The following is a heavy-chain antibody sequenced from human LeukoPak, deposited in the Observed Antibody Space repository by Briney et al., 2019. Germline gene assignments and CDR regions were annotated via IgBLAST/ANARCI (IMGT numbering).Heavy chain of an antibody. CDR3: ASNTYYDILTGYYTY. CDR2: IIPILGIA. D-gene: IGHD3-9*01. Sequence: GASVKVSCKASGGTFSSYAISGVRQAPGQGLEWMGRIIPILGIANYAQKFQGRVTVTADKSTSTAYMELSSLRSEDTAVYYCASNTYYDILTGYYTYWGQGTLVTVSS. CDR1: GGTFSSYA. J-gene: IGHJ4*02. V-gene: IGHV1-69*04.